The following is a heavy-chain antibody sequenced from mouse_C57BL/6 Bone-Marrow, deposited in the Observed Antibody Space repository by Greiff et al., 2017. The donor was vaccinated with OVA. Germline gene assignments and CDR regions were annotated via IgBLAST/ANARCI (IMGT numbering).Heavy chain of an antibody. CDR2: INPNNGGT. D-gene: IGHD2-4*01. Sequence: EVQLQQSGPELVKPGASVKIPCKASGYTFTDYNLDWVKQSHGKSLEWIGDINPNNGGTIYNQKFKGKATLNVDKSSSTAYMELRSLTSEDTAVYYCARVGIFRRYDYDGSYWYFDVWGTGTTVTVSS. J-gene: IGHJ1*03. CDR3: ARVGIFRRYDYDGSYWYFDV. V-gene: IGHV1-18*01. CDR1: GYTFTDYN.